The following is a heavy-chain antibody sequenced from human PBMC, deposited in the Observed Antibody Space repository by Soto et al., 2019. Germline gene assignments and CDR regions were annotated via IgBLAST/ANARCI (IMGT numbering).Heavy chain of an antibody. D-gene: IGHD2-2*01. V-gene: IGHV4-59*01. CDR1: GGSISSYY. CDR2: FYYSGRT. CDR3: ARGDDCSSTSCYEVFSWFDP. J-gene: IGHJ5*02. Sequence: SEPLSLTCTVSGGSISSYYWSWIRQPPGKGLEWIGYFYYSGRTNYNPSLKSRVTISVDTSKNQFSLKLSSVTAADTAVYFCARGDDCSSTSCYEVFSWFDPWGQGTLVTVSS.